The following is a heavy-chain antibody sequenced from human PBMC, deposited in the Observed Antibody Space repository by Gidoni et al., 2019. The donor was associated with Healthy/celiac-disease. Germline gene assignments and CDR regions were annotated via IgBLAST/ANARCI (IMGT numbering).Heavy chain of an antibody. D-gene: IGHD5-18*01. J-gene: IGHJ6*02. V-gene: IGHV4-59*01. CDR1: GGSISSYY. CDR2: IYYSGST. Sequence: QVQLQESGPGLVKPSETLSLTCTVSGGSISSYYWSWIRQPPGKGLEWIGYIYYSGSTNYNPSLKSRFTISVDTSKNQFSLKLSSVTAADTAVYYCARDPYSYGTDYYYYGMDVWGQGTTVTVSS. CDR3: ARDPYSYGTDYYYYGMDV.